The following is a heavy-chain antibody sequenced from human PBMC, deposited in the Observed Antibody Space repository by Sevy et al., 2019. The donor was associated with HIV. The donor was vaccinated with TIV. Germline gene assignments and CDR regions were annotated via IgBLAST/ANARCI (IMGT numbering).Heavy chain of an antibody. V-gene: IGHV3-30*04. CDR1: GFTFSSYA. CDR3: ARAGTQTYEVVPPDTAMVFDP. J-gene: IGHJ5*02. Sequence: GGSLRLSCAASGFTFSSYAMHWVRQAPGKGLEWVAVISYDGSNKYYEDSVKGRFTISRDNSKNTLYLQMNSLRAEDTAVYYCARAGTQTYEVVPPDTAMVFDPWGQRTLVTVSS. CDR2: ISYDGSNK. D-gene: IGHD5-18*01.